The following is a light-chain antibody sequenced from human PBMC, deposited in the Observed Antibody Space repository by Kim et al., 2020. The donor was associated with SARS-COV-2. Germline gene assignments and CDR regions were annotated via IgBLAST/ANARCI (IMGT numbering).Light chain of an antibody. CDR2: DAS. Sequence: ASVGDGVTIACRASQSISSWLAWYQQKPGKAPKLLIYDASSLESGVPSRFSGSGSGTEFTLTISSLQPDDVATYYCQQYNSYPWTFGQGTKVDIK. CDR1: QSISSW. V-gene: IGKV1-5*01. J-gene: IGKJ1*01. CDR3: QQYNSYPWT.